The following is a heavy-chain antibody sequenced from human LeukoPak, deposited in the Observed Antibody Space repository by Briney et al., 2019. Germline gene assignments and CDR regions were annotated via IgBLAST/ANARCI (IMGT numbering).Heavy chain of an antibody. CDR2: ISSSSSTI. CDR1: GFTFSSYA. J-gene: IGHJ4*02. CDR3: AGLMGFDY. D-gene: IGHD3-10*01. Sequence: GGSLRLSCAASGFTFSSYAMSWVRQAPGKGLEWVSYISSSSSTIYYAASVKGRFTISRDNAKNSLYLQMNSLRAEDPAVYYCAGLMGFDYWGQGSLVTVSS. V-gene: IGHV3-48*01.